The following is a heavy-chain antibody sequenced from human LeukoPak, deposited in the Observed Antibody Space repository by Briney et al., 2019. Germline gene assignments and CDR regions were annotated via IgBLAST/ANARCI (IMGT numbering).Heavy chain of an antibody. CDR1: GFTFSSYG. CDR3: AKDHEDDGYFDY. CDR2: ISYDGSNK. J-gene: IGHJ4*02. D-gene: IGHD3-3*01. Sequence: GGSLRLSCAASGFTFSSYGMHWVRQAPGKGLEWVAVISYDGSNKYYADSAKGRFTISRDNSKNTLYLQMNSLRAEDTAVYYCAKDHEDDGYFDYWGQGTLVTVSS. V-gene: IGHV3-30*18.